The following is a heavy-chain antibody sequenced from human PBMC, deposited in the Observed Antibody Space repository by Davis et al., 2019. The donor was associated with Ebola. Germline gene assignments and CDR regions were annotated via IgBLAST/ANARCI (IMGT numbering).Heavy chain of an antibody. V-gene: IGHV3-21*01. CDR3: AGGYSYGQDVAFDY. CDR1: GFTFSSYS. J-gene: IGHJ4*02. D-gene: IGHD5-18*01. CDR2: ISSSSSYI. Sequence: PGGSLRLSCAASGFTFSSYSMNWVRQAPGKGLEWVSSISSSSSYIYYADSVKGRFTISRDNAKNSLYLQMNSLRAEDTAVYYCAGGYSYGQDVAFDYWGQGTLVTVSS.